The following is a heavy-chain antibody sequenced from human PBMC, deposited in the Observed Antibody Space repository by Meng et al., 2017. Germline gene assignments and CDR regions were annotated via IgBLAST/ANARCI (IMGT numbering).Heavy chain of an antibody. Sequence: GESLKISCAASGFIFSGSDIHWVRQASGKGLEWVGRITTKANNYATAYAAPVKGRFSISRDDSKITSYLQMNSLRSEDTALYYCTVYISGHIWGRGTVVTVSS. CDR1: GFIFSGSD. J-gene: IGHJ3*02. CDR3: TVYISGHI. V-gene: IGHV3-73*01. CDR2: ITTKANNYAT. D-gene: IGHD6-19*01.